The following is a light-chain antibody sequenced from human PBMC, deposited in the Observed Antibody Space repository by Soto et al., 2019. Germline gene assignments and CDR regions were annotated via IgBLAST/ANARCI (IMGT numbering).Light chain of an antibody. CDR1: SSDVGSYNL. Sequence: QSALTQPASVSGSPGQSITLSCTGTSSDVGSYNLVSWYQQHPGKAPKLMIYEVSKRPSGVSNRFSGSKSGNTASLTISGLQAEDEADYYCCSYAGSSTFVYVFGTGTKLTVL. CDR3: CSYAGSSTFVYV. J-gene: IGLJ1*01. CDR2: EVS. V-gene: IGLV2-23*02.